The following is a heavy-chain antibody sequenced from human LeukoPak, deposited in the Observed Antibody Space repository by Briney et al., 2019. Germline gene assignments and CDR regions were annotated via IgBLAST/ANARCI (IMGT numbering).Heavy chain of an antibody. CDR1: GFTFSSYS. J-gene: IGHJ6*03. CDR3: ARLYGSGSYYNSQYYYYYYMDV. Sequence: PGGSLRLSCAASGFTFSSYSMNWVRQAPGKGLEWVSSISSSSSYIYYADSVKGRFTISRDNSKNTLYLQMNSLRAEDTAVYYCARLYGSGSYYNSQYYYYYYMDVWGKGTTVTISS. V-gene: IGHV3-21*01. CDR2: ISSSSSYI. D-gene: IGHD3-10*01.